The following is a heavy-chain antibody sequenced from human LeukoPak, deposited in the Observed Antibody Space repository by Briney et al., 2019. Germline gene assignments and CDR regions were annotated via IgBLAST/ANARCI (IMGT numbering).Heavy chain of an antibody. CDR2: IIPIFGTA. V-gene: IGHV1-69*05. D-gene: IGHD3-22*01. CDR1: GGTFSSNA. Sequence: SVKVSCKASGGTFSSNAISWVRQAPGQGLEWMGGIIPIFGTANYAQKFQGRVTITTDESTSTAYMELSSLRSEDTAVYYCARDGGYDSSGSNYYYYVDVWGKGTTVTVSS. CDR3: ARDGGYDSSGSNYYYYVDV. J-gene: IGHJ6*03.